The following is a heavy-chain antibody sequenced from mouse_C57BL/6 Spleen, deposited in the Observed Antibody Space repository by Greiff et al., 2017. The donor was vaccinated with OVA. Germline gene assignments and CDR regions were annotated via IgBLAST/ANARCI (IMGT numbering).Heavy chain of an antibody. CDR3: ARSLYYGSSHWYFDV. V-gene: IGHV1-72*01. J-gene: IGHJ1*03. CDR2: IDPNSGGT. D-gene: IGHD1-1*01. CDR1: GYTFTSYW. Sequence: VQLQQSGAELVKPGASVKLSCKASGYTFTSYWMHWVKQRPGRGLEWIGRIDPNSGGTKYNEKFKSKATLTVDKPSSTAYMQLSSLTSEDSAVYYCARSLYYGSSHWYFDVWGTGTTVTVSS.